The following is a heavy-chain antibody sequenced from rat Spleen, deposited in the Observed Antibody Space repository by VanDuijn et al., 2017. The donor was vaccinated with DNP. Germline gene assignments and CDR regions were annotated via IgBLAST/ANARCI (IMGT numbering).Heavy chain of an antibody. CDR3: VIEITGMTLDY. V-gene: IGHV5-7*01. D-gene: IGHD1-7*01. CDR1: GFTFSDYD. J-gene: IGHJ2*01. Sequence: EVQLVESGGGLVQPGRSLKLSCATSGFTFSDYDMAWVRQAPKKGLEWVVTINYDGGSTYYRDSLKGRFTIFRDTAKSTLYLQMDSLRSADTATYFCVIEITGMTLDYWGQGVMVTVSS. CDR2: INYDGGST.